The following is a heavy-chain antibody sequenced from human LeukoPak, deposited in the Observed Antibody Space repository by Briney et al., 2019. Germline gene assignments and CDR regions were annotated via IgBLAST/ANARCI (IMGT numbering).Heavy chain of an antibody. CDR1: GYTFTSYD. CDR2: MNPNSGNT. CDR3: ARYYDSSGYYYALNWFDP. D-gene: IGHD3-22*01. Sequence: ASVKVSCKASGYTFTSYDINWVRQATGQGLEWMGWMNPNSGNTGYAQKFQGRVTMTRNTSISTAYMELSSLRSEDTAVYYCARYYDSSGYYYALNWFDPWGQGTLVTVPS. V-gene: IGHV1-8*01. J-gene: IGHJ5*02.